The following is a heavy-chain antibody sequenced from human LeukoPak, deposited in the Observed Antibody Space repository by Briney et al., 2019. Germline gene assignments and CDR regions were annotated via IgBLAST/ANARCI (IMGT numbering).Heavy chain of an antibody. J-gene: IGHJ3*02. CDR2: IYHSGST. V-gene: IGHV4-4*02. CDR3: ARVPRRLLAFDI. D-gene: IGHD2-21*01. Sequence: SGTLSLTCAVSGGSISSSYWWSWVRPPPGKGLEWIGEIYHSGSTNYNPSLKSRVTISVDKSNNQFSLRLTSVTAADTAVYYCARVPRRLLAFDIWGQGTMVTVSS. CDR1: GGSISSSYW.